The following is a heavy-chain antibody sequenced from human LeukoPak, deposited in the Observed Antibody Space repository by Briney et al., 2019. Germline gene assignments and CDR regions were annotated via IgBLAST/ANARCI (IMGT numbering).Heavy chain of an antibody. CDR2: VYYSGST. CDR1: GGSLSTYY. V-gene: IGHV4-59*01. J-gene: IGHJ4*02. Sequence: SETLSLTCSVSGGSLSTYYWSWIRQPPGKGLEWIGYVYYSGSTNYNPSLNSRLTISIDTSRNQFSLKLSSVTAADTAVYYCSRGLDFRSGYSFDYWGQGILVTVSS. D-gene: IGHD3-3*01. CDR3: SRGLDFRSGYSFDY.